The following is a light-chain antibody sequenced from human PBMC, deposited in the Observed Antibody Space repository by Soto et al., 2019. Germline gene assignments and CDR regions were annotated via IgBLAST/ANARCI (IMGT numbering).Light chain of an antibody. CDR3: SSYTTSNTRQIV. V-gene: IGLV2-14*03. CDR2: DVS. J-gene: IGLJ1*01. Sequence: QSALTQPASVSGSPGQSITISCTGTSSDVSGYNYVSWYQHHPGKAPKIMIYDVSNRPSGVSNRFSGSKSGNTASLTISVLQPEDEADYYCSSYTTSNTRQIVFGTGTKVT. CDR1: SSDVSGYNY.